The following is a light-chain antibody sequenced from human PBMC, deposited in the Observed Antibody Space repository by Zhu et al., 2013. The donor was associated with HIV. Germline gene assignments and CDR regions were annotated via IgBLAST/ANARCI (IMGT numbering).Light chain of an antibody. CDR2: SND. V-gene: IGLV1-44*01. J-gene: IGLJ1*01. CDR1: SSNIGDNT. Sequence: QSVLTQPPSASGPPGQGVSISCSGGSSNIGDNTVHWYQHLPDTAPKLLIYSNDRRPSGVPDRFSGSKSGTSASLAISGLQSEDEADYYCATFDDSLNGYVFGTGTKVTVL. CDR3: ATFDDSLNGYV.